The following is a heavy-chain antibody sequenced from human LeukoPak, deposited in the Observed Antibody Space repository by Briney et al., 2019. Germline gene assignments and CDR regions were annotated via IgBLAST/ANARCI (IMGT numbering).Heavy chain of an antibody. Sequence: PGGSLRLSCSASGFTFSSYIMHWVRQAPGKGLEWVSSINSDSSLMYYAESVKGRFTISRDNARNSLYLQMSSLRVEDTAVYYCIRDLFDDYSLDYWGQGALVTVSS. V-gene: IGHV3-21*01. CDR1: GFTFSSYI. D-gene: IGHD3-16*01. CDR3: IRDLFDDYSLDY. J-gene: IGHJ4*02. CDR2: INSDSSLM.